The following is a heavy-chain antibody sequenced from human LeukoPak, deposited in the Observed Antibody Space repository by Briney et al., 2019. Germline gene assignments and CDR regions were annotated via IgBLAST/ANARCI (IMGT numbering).Heavy chain of an antibody. CDR2: INHSGSI. CDR1: GGSFSGYY. J-gene: IGHJ3*02. D-gene: IGHD2-15*01. CDR3: ARGRRVKRAQLGYCSGGSCYSGSNAFDI. Sequence: SETLSLTCAVYGGSFSGYYWSWIRQPPGKGLEWIGEINHSGSINYNPFLKSRVTISVDTYKNPYSLKLSPLTDANTAVYSCARGRRVKRAQLGYCSGGSCYSGSNAFDIWGQGTMVTVSS. V-gene: IGHV4-34*01.